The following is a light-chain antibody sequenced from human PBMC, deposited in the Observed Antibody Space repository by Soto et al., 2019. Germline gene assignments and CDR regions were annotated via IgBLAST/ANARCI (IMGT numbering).Light chain of an antibody. J-gene: IGLJ1*01. CDR2: DVT. CDR3: SSFTSRSTPFV. V-gene: IGLV2-14*01. CDR1: NYDFGAYNY. Sequence: QAVLTPPASLVWISGLSITFFFAGTNYDFGAYNYVAWYQQHPGKAPNLIVYDVTNRPSGVSNRFSGSKSGNTASLTISGLQAEDEAAYYCSSFTSRSTPFVFGTGTKATVL.